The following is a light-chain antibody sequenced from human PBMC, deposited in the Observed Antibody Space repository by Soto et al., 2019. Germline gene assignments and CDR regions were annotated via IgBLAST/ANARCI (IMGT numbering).Light chain of an antibody. J-gene: IGKJ1*01. CDR1: QGINNY. Sequence: DIELTQSPSFLSASVGDRVTITCRASQGINNYLAWYQQKPGKAPKLLIYAASSLQSGVPARFSGSGSGTDFTLTISSLQSEDFATYYCQQYYSYPREFGQGTKVDI. CDR3: QQYYSYPRE. CDR2: AAS. V-gene: IGKV1-9*01.